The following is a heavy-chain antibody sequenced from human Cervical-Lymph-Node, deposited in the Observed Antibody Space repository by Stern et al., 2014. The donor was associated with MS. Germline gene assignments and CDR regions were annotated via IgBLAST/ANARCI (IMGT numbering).Heavy chain of an antibody. CDR3: ARDGPNYDHNGRGDAFDV. CDR2: ISYGGSNK. J-gene: IGHJ3*01. CDR1: GFPFSGHG. V-gene: IGHV3-33*05. Sequence: VQLVESGGGVVQPGGSLRLSCAASGFPFSGHGLHWVRQAPGKGLEWVALISYGGSNKWYAESVKGRFTISRDSSRNTMFLQMNTLRLEDAAVYYCARDGPNYDHNGRGDAFDVWGQGAMVTVSP. D-gene: IGHD3-22*01.